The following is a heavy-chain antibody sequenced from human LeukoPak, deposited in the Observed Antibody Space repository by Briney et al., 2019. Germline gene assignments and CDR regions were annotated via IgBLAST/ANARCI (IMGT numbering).Heavy chain of an antibody. CDR3: ARLGGTIAARRPSRWFDP. Sequence: SETLSLTCAVYGGSFSGYYWSWIRQPPGKGLEWIGEINHSGSTNYNPSLKSRVTISVDTSKNQFSLKLSSVTAADTAVYYCARLGGTIAARRPSRWFDPWGQGTLVTVSS. V-gene: IGHV4-34*01. J-gene: IGHJ5*02. D-gene: IGHD6-6*01. CDR1: GGSFSGYY. CDR2: INHSGST.